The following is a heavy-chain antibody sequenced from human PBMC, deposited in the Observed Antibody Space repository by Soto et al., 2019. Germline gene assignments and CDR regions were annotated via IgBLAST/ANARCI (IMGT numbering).Heavy chain of an antibody. CDR1: GGTFSSYA. D-gene: IGHD3-22*01. CDR3: ASRDYYDSSGYYYAQFDY. J-gene: IGHJ4*02. V-gene: IGHV1-69*13. Sequence: ASVKVSCKASGGTFSSYAISWVRQAPGQGLEWMGGIIPIFGTANYAQKFQGRVTITADESTSTAYMELSSLRSEDTAVYYCASRDYYDSSGYYYAQFDYWGQGTLVTVSS. CDR2: IIPIFGTA.